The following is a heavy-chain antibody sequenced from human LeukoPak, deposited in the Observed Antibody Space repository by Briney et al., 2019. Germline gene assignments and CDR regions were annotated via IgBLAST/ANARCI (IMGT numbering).Heavy chain of an antibody. CDR1: GYSISSGYY. J-gene: IGHJ4*02. Sequence: SETLSLTCTVSGYSISSGYYWGWIRQPPGKGLEWIGSIYHSGSTYYNPSLKSRVTISVDTSKNQFSLKLSSVTAADTAVYYCARGRDQIQLDNWGQGTLVTVST. CDR3: ARGRDQIQLDN. V-gene: IGHV4-38-2*02. D-gene: IGHD2-2*03. CDR2: IYHSGST.